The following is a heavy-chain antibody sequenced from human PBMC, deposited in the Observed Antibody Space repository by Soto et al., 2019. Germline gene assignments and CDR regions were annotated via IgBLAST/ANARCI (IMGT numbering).Heavy chain of an antibody. J-gene: IGHJ4*02. V-gene: IGHV3-33*01. CDR2: IWSGGSDK. CDR3: ARVYGSGTYPIDY. Sequence: QVQLVESGGGVVQPGRSLRLSCAASGFAFSSYGMHWVRQAPSKGLEWVTVIWSGGSDKYYADSVKGRFTISRDNSKNTLYLQMDSLRAEDTAVYYCARVYGSGTYPIDYWGQGTLVTVSS. D-gene: IGHD3-10*01. CDR1: GFAFSSYG.